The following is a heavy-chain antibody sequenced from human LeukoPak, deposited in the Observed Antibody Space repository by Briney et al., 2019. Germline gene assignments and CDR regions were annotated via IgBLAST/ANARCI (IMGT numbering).Heavy chain of an antibody. Sequence: SETLSLTCTVSGGSVSSGSYYWRWIRQPPGKGLEWIGYIYYSGSTNYNPSLKSRVTISVDTSKNQFSLKLSSVTAADTAVYYCAKARVKVSYAFDIWGQGTVVTVSS. V-gene: IGHV4-61*01. J-gene: IGHJ3*02. CDR2: IYYSGST. CDR3: AKARVKVSYAFDI. CDR1: GGSVSSGSYY. D-gene: IGHD5/OR15-5a*01.